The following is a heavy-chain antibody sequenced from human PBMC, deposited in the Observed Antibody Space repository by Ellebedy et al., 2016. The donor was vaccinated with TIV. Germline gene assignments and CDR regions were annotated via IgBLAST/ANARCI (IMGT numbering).Heavy chain of an antibody. Sequence: PGGSLRLSCEASGFTAFNFAMSWVRQAPGKGLEWVSAVGGGDDRTFYADAVKGRFTISRDNSKNTVTLQMHSLRAEDTALYYCAKGHTASFFYLFDSWGQGTLVTVSS. J-gene: IGHJ5*01. CDR2: VGGGDDRT. V-gene: IGHV3-23*01. D-gene: IGHD2-2*01. CDR3: AKGHTASFFYLFDS. CDR1: GFTAFNFA.